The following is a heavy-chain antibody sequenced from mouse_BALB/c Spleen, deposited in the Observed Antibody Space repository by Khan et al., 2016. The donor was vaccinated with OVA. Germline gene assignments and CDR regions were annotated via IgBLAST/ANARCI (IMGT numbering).Heavy chain of an antibody. J-gene: IGHJ2*01. CDR2: ISYNGCT. CDR1: GYSITSGYG. Sequence: EVQLQESGPGLVKPSQSLSLTCTVTGYSITSGYGWNWIRQFPGNKLEWMGYISYNGCTNYNPYLKSRISITRDTSKNQFFLQLNSVTTEDTATYYCARTARIKYWGQGTTLTVSS. D-gene: IGHD1-2*01. V-gene: IGHV3-2*02. CDR3: ARTARIKY.